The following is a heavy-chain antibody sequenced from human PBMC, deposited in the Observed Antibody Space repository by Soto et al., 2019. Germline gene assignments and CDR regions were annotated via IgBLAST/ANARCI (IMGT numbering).Heavy chain of an antibody. J-gene: IGHJ6*03. Sequence: GGSLRLSCAASGFTFSRYWMHWVRQAPGKELVWVSRINSDRSSTSYADYVKGRFTISRDNAKNTLYLQMNSLRAEDTAVYYCARGLMGWTNYYYYMDVWGKGTTVTVSS. CDR2: INSDRSST. V-gene: IGHV3-74*01. CDR1: GFTFSRYW. D-gene: IGHD2-8*01. CDR3: ARGLMGWTNYYYYMDV.